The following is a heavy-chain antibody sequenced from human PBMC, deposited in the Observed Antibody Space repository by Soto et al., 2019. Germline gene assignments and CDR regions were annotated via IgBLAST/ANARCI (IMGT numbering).Heavy chain of an antibody. V-gene: IGHV1-8*01. D-gene: IGHD3-16*01. CDR1: GYTFTSYD. CDR3: ARAGGEAGTADNWFAP. J-gene: IGHJ5*02. CDR2: MNPNSGNT. Sequence: ASVKVSCKASGYTFTSYDINWVRQATGQGLEWMGWMNPNSGNTGYAQKFQGRVTMTRNTSISTAYMELSSLRSEDTAVYYCARAGGEAGTADNWFAPWGQETLVTVSS.